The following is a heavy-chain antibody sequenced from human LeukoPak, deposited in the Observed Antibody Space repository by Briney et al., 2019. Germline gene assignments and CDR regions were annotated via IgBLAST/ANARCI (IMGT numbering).Heavy chain of an antibody. Sequence: SGTLSLTCAVSGGSISSNFWWSWVRQPPGKGLEWIGEIYHSGGTNYNPSLKSRVTISVDTSKNQFSLKLSSVTAADTAVYYCARLRYCTNGVCPWGQGTLVTVSS. CDR3: ARLRYCTNGVCP. J-gene: IGHJ5*02. CDR2: IYHSGGT. CDR1: GGSISSNFW. V-gene: IGHV4-4*02. D-gene: IGHD2-8*01.